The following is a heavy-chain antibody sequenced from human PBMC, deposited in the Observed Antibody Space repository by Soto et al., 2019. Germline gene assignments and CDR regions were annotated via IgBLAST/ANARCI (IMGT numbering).Heavy chain of an antibody. Sequence: ASVKVSCKASGYTFTSYGISWVRQAPGQGLEWMGWISAYNGNTNYAQKLQGRVTMTTDTSTSTAYMELRSLRSDDTAVYYCARDQGDRNQTTGSYYYGMDVWGQGTTVTVSS. CDR2: ISAYNGNT. V-gene: IGHV1-18*04. J-gene: IGHJ6*02. CDR1: GYTFTSYG. D-gene: IGHD3-16*01. CDR3: ARDQGDRNQTTGSYYYGMDV.